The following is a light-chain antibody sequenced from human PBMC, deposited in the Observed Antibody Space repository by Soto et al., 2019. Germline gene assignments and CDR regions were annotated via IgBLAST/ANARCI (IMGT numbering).Light chain of an antibody. CDR2: WAS. V-gene: IGKV4-1*01. J-gene: IGKJ1*01. CDR3: QQYYSTLWT. Sequence: DIVMTQSPDSLAVSLGERATINCKSSQSVLYSSNNKNYLAWYQQKPGQPPKLLIYWASTRESGVPDRFSGSGSGTDFTLTISSLPAEDVAVYYCQQYYSTLWTFGQGTKVEIK. CDR1: QSVLYSSNNKNY.